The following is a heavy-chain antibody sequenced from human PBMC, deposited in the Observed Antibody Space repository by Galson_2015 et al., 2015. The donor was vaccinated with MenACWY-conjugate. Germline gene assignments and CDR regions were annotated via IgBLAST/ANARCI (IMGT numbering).Heavy chain of an antibody. CDR3: ARVRGGSHNWVDP. D-gene: IGHD2-15*01. Sequence: CAISGDSVSGHSAAWHWIRQSPSRGLEWLGRTYYRSKWYNDYAVSVKSRITINPDTSKNQFSLHLNSVTPEDTAVYYCARVRGGSHNWVDPWGQGTLVTVSS. J-gene: IGHJ5*02. CDR2: TYYRSKWYN. V-gene: IGHV6-1*01. CDR1: GDSVSGHSAA.